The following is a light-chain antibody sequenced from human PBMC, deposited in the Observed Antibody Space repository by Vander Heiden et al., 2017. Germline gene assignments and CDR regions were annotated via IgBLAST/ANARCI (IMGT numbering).Light chain of an antibody. CDR3: QQSDSTPHT. V-gene: IGKV1-39*01. CDR2: AAS. Sequence: DIQMTQSPSSLSASVGDRVTITCRASQSISSYLNWYQQKPGKAPKLLIYAASSLQSGVPSRFSGSGSGTDFTLTISRLKPEDFATYYCQQSDSTPHTFGQGTRLEIK. J-gene: IGKJ5*01. CDR1: QSISSY.